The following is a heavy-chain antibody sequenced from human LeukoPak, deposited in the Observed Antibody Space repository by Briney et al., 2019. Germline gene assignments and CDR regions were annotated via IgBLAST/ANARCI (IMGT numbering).Heavy chain of an antibody. CDR2: ISGSGDGT. CDR1: GFMFSTND. V-gene: IGHV3-23*01. J-gene: IGHJ2*01. CDR3: AKAVGQWSFDL. Sequence: GGSLRLSCAASGFMFSTNDMSWVRQAPGKGLEWVSAISGSGDGTTYDDSVKGRFTISRDNFKNTLYLQMNSLRAEDTAVYYCAKAVGQWSFDLWGRGALVTVSS.